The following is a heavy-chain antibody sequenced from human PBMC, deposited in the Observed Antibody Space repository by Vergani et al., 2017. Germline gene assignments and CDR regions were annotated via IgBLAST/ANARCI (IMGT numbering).Heavy chain of an antibody. D-gene: IGHD2-15*01. CDR2: IYYSGST. Sequence: QVQLQESGPGLVKPSQTLSLTCTVSGGSISSGGYYWSWIRQQPGKGLEWIGYIYYSGSTYYNPSLKSRVTISVDTSKNQFSLKLSSVTAADTAVYYCARALYCSGGSCYSKGVDYWGQGTLVTVSS. CDR1: GGSISSGGYY. J-gene: IGHJ4*02. CDR3: ARALYCSGGSCYSKGVDY. V-gene: IGHV4-31*03.